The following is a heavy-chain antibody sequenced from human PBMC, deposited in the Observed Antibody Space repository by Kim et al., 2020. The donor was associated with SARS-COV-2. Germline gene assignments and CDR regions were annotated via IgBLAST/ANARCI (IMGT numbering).Heavy chain of an antibody. V-gene: IGHV3-21*01. CDR1: GFTFSSYS. CDR2: ISSSSSYI. Sequence: GGSLRLSCAASGFTFSSYSMNWVRQAPGKGLEWVSSISSSSSYIYYADSVKGRFTISRDNAKNSLYLQMNSLRAEDTAVYYCARDTSSGSYYSRAEYYFDYWGQGTLVTVSS. D-gene: IGHD1-26*01. CDR3: ARDTSSGSYYSRAEYYFDY. J-gene: IGHJ4*02.